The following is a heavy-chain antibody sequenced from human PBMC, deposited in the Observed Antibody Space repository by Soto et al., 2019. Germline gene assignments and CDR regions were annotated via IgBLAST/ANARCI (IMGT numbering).Heavy chain of an antibody. Sequence: QVQLVESGGGVVQPERSLRLSCAASGFTFSSYGMHWVRQAPGKGLEWVAVISYDGSNQYYADSVKGRFTISRDNSKNTLTLQMNSLRAEDTAVYYCAKAYQVWFSSGYYYFDYWGQGTLVTVSS. J-gene: IGHJ4*02. CDR1: GFTFSSYG. V-gene: IGHV3-30*18. D-gene: IGHD5-12*01. CDR2: ISYDGSNQ. CDR3: AKAYQVWFSSGYYYFDY.